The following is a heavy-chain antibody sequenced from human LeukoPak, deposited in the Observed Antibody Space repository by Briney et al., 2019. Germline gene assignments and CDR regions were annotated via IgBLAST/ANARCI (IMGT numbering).Heavy chain of an antibody. Sequence: TGGSLRLSCAASGFTFSSYAMSWVRQAPGKGLEWVSAISGSGGSTYYADSVKGRFTISRDNSKNTLYLQMNSLRAEDTAVYYCARASSRGYSYGQDYWGQGTLVTVSS. CDR1: GFTFSSYA. D-gene: IGHD5-18*01. CDR3: ARASSRGYSYGQDY. J-gene: IGHJ4*02. V-gene: IGHV3-23*01. CDR2: ISGSGGST.